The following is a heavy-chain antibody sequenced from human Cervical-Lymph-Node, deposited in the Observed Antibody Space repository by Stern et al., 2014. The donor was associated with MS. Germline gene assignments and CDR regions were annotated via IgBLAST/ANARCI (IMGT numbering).Heavy chain of an antibody. Sequence: QVQLVQSGAEVKKPGASVKVSCKVSGYSLTELSMHWVRQAPGKGLEWMGGFDPVDGETIYEQNFQGKLTMTEDTSTNTAYMELSSLRYEDTAVYYCATGLAAAGMSFDYWGQGTLVTVSS. CDR3: ATGLAAAGMSFDY. D-gene: IGHD6-13*01. CDR1: GYSLTELS. J-gene: IGHJ4*02. V-gene: IGHV1-24*01. CDR2: FDPVDGET.